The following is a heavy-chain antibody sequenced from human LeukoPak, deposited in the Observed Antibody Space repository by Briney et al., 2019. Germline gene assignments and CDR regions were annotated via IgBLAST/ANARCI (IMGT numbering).Heavy chain of an antibody. CDR3: AKFDSSGWSYYFDY. V-gene: IGHV3-23*01. D-gene: IGHD6-19*01. J-gene: IGHJ4*02. Sequence: GGSLRLSCAASGFTFSSYAMSWVRQAPGKGLEWVSAISGSGGSTYYADSVEGRFTISRDNSKNTLYLQMNSLRAEDTAVYYCAKFDSSGWSYYFDYWGQGTLVTVSS. CDR1: GFTFSSYA. CDR2: ISGSGGST.